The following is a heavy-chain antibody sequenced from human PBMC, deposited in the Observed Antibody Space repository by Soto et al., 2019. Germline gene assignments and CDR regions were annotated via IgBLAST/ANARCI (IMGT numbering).Heavy chain of an antibody. CDR1: GGSISSGGYS. CDR2: IYHSGST. CDR3: ASSTRHYGMDV. Sequence: SETLSLTCAVSGGSISSGGYSWSWIRQPPGKGLEWIGYIYHSGSTYYNPSLKSRVTISVDTSKNQFSLKLSSVTAADTAVYYCASSTRHYGMDVWGQGTTVTVSS. J-gene: IGHJ6*02. V-gene: IGHV4-30-2*01. D-gene: IGHD1-1*01.